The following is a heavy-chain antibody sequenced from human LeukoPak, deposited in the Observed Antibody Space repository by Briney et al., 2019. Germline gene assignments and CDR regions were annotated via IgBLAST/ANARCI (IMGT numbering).Heavy chain of an antibody. V-gene: IGHV3-72*01. CDR2: TRNRDQKYTT. CDR1: GFTFSSYD. Sequence: GGSLRLSCAASGFTFSSYDMHWVRQAPGRGLEWVGVTRNRDQKYTTEYAASVKGRFAISRDHSKNSLFLQMNNLEVEDTAVHYCVRCWNGGSDWSSDYWGQGTLVSVSS. J-gene: IGHJ4*02. D-gene: IGHD6-19*01. CDR3: VRCWNGGSDWSSDY.